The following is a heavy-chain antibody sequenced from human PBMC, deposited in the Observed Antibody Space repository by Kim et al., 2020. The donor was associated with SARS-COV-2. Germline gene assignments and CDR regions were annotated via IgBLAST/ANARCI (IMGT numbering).Heavy chain of an antibody. CDR3: SRSCNFGTCPFDH. Sequence: SVKVSCKASGGSFNTYAITWVRQAPGQGLEWMGRIIPMSGTSNYAQKFQGRVTFIADESTGTAYMELISLRSEDTAVYYCSRSCNFGTCPFDHWGQGT. CDR2: IIPMSGTS. J-gene: IGHJ4*02. V-gene: IGHV1-69*13. CDR1: GGSFNTYA. D-gene: IGHD1-1*01.